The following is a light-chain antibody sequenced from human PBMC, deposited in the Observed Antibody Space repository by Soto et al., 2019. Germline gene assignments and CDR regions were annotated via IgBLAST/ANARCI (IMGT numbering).Light chain of an antibody. CDR2: DAS. J-gene: IGKJ4*01. Sequence: EIVLTQSPATLSLSPGERATLSCRASQSVSGYLAWYQQKPGQAPRLLMYDASNRATGIPARFSGSGSGTDFTLTISSLEHEDCAVYYCQRRSNWPSTFGGGTRVEIK. V-gene: IGKV3-11*01. CDR1: QSVSGY. CDR3: QRRSNWPST.